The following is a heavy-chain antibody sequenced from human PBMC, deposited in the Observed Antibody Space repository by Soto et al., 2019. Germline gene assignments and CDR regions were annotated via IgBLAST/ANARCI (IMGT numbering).Heavy chain of an antibody. Sequence: SETLSLTCTVSGVSIHNSHSFWAWIRQPPGKGLQFIASVYHNGGAHYNSSLKSRITISVDTANNQVSLRMRSLTAADTAFYYCGRVVEGATRHTDPDSWGQGILVTVSS. J-gene: IGHJ5*01. V-gene: IGHV4-39*01. CDR1: GVSIHNSHSF. CDR2: VYHNGGA. D-gene: IGHD2-21*01. CDR3: GRVVEGATRHTDPDS.